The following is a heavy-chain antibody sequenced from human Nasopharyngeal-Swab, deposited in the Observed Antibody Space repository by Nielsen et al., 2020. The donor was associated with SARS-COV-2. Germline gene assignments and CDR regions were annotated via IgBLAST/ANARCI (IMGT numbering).Heavy chain of an antibody. D-gene: IGHD3-22*01. CDR1: GFTFSSYA. CDR3: AREYYDSSGYYGGWYFDL. V-gene: IGHV3-30-3*01. J-gene: IGHJ2*01. CDR2: ISYDGSNK. Sequence: GEFLKISCAASGFTFSSYAMHWVRQAPGKGLEWVAVISYDGSNKYYADSVKGRFTISRDNSKNTLYLQMNSLRAEDTAVYYCAREYYDSSGYYGGWYFDLWGRGTLVTVSS.